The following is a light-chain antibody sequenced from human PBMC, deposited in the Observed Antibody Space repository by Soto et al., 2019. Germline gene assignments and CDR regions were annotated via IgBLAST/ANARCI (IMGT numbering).Light chain of an antibody. CDR2: AAS. CDR3: QKYNSARLT. Sequence: DIQMTQSPSSLSASVGDRVAITCRASYGISNYLAWYQQKPGKVPKLLIYAASTLQSGVPSRFSGSGSGTDFTLTISSLLPEDVAGYYCQKYNSARLTFGPGTKVDIK. CDR1: YGISNY. J-gene: IGKJ3*01. V-gene: IGKV1-27*01.